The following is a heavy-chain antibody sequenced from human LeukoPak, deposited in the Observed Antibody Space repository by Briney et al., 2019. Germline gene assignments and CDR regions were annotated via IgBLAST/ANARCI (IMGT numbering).Heavy chain of an antibody. J-gene: IGHJ4*02. V-gene: IGHV3-21*04. Sequence: GGSLRLSCAASGFTFSSYSMNWVRQAPGKGLEWVSSISSSSSYIYYADSVKGRFTISRDNAKNSLYLQMNSLETEDTAVYYCAVGYCSGGDCYVSNYWGQGTLVTVSS. D-gene: IGHD2-15*01. CDR3: AVGYCSGGDCYVSNY. CDR1: GFTFSSYS. CDR2: ISSSSSYI.